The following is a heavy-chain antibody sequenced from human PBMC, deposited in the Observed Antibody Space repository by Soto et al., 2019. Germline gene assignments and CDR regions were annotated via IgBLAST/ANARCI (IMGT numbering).Heavy chain of an antibody. CDR2: IYYSGST. CDR1: GGSISSYY. D-gene: IGHD4-17*01. Sequence: QVQLQESGPGLVKPSETLSLTCTVSGGSISSYYWSWIRQPPGKGLEWIGYIYYSGSTNYNPSLKSLVTISVDTSKNQFSLKLSSVTAADTDVYYCARRYGGHFDYWGQGTLVTVSS. V-gene: IGHV4-59*08. J-gene: IGHJ4*02. CDR3: ARRYGGHFDY.